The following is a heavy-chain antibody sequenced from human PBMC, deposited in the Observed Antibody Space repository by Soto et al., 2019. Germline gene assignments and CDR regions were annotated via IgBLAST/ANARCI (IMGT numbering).Heavy chain of an antibody. D-gene: IGHD6-13*01. J-gene: IGHJ5*02. Sequence: QVQLVQSGAEVKKPGSSVKVSCKASGGTFSSYAISWVRQAPGQGLEWMGGIIPIFGTANYAQKFQGRVTITADESXXTXYXXLSSRRSEDTAVYYCARDRPGLRAAAADQHNWFDPWGQGTLVTVSS. V-gene: IGHV1-69*12. CDR1: GGTFSSYA. CDR2: IIPIFGTA. CDR3: ARDRPGLRAAAADQHNWFDP.